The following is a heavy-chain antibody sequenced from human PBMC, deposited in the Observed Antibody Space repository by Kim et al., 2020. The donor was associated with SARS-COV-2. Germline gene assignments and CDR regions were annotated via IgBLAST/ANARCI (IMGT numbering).Heavy chain of an antibody. CDR3: ARVGGDYAADY. Sequence: SETLSLTCAVYGGFFSGYYWSWIRQPPGKGLGWIGEINHSGSTNYNPSLKSRVTISVDTSKNQFSLKLSSVTAADTAVYYCARVGGDYAADYWGQGTLVTVSS. CDR2: INHSGST. V-gene: IGHV4-34*01. D-gene: IGHD2-21*02. J-gene: IGHJ4*02. CDR1: GGFFSGYY.